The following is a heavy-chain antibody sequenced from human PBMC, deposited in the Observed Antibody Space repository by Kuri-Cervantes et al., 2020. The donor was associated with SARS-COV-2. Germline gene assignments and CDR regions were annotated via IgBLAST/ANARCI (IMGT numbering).Heavy chain of an antibody. Sequence: ASVKVSCKASGYTFTSYGISWVRQAPGQGLEWMGWISAYNGNTNYAQKLQGRVSMTEDTSTDTAYMELSSLSSEDTAVYYCATEGYSIIIWAFAHWGQGTKVTVSS. CDR1: GYTFTSYG. CDR3: ATEGYSIIIWAFAH. CDR2: ISAYNGNT. J-gene: IGHJ3*01. V-gene: IGHV1-18*01. D-gene: IGHD5-18*01.